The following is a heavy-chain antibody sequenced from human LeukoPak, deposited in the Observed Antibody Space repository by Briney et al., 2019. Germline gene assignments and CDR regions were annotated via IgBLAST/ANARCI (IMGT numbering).Heavy chain of an antibody. D-gene: IGHD2-15*01. J-gene: IGHJ4*02. CDR2: ISGSGGST. Sequence: GGSLRLSCAASGFTFSSYAMSWVRQAPGKGLEWVSAISGSGGSTYYADSVKGRFTISRDNSKNTLYLQMNSLRAEDTAVYYCAKDNVVVVAATVSKNWGQGTLVTVSS. V-gene: IGHV3-23*01. CDR3: AKDNVVVVAATVSKN. CDR1: GFTFSSYA.